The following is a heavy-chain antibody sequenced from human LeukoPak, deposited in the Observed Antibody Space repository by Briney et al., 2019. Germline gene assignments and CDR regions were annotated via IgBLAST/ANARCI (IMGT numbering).Heavy chain of an antibody. V-gene: IGHV1-8*01. CDR1: GYTFTNYD. J-gene: IGHJ3*02. CDR3: ARVKLEGHKQGAFDI. D-gene: IGHD1-1*01. CDR2: MKPNSGNT. Sequence: ASVKVSCKASGYTFTNYDINWVRQATGQGLEWMGHMKPNSGNTGYAQKFRGRVTMTRDTSISTAYMELSSLTSEDTAVYYCARVKLEGHKQGAFDIWGQGTMVTVSS.